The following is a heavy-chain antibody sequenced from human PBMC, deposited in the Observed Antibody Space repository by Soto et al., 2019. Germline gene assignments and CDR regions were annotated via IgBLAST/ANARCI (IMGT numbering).Heavy chain of an antibody. D-gene: IGHD2-21*02. CDR2: MNPDSGKT. CDR1: GYMFSNDD. V-gene: IGHV1-8*01. CDR3: SRPGAKYCGGDCYASH. J-gene: IGHJ4*02. Sequence: SVKVSGKTSGYMFSNDDIIWVRPATGQGLGWMGWMNPDSGKTDYAQKFQGRVTMTGNTSISTAYMELTALTYEDTAIYYCSRPGAKYCGGDCYASHWGQGTLVTVSA.